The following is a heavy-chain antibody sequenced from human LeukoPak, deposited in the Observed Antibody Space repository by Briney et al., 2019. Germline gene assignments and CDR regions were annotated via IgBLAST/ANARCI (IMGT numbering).Heavy chain of an antibody. D-gene: IGHD5-24*01. CDR2: INPNSGGT. Sequence: GASVKVSCKASGYTFTGYYMHWVRQAPGQGLEWMGWINPNSGGTNYAQKFQGRVTMTRDTSISTAYMELSRLRSDDTAVYYCARDRRDGYNYAFDIWGQGTMVTVSS. J-gene: IGHJ3*02. CDR1: GYTFTGYY. V-gene: IGHV1-2*02. CDR3: ARDRRDGYNYAFDI.